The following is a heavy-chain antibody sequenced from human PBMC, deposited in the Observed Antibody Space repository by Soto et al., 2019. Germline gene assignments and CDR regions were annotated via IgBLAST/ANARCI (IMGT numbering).Heavy chain of an antibody. CDR2: INAGNGNT. CDR3: AAAISGYDDNYFDY. D-gene: IGHD5-12*01. V-gene: IGHV1-3*01. CDR1: GYTFTSYA. J-gene: IGHJ4*02. Sequence: AXVKVSCKASGYTFTSYAMHWVRQAPGQRLEWMGWINAGNGNTKYSQKFQGRVTITRDTSASTAYMELSSLRSEDTAVYYCAAAISGYDDNYFDYWGQGTLVTVSS.